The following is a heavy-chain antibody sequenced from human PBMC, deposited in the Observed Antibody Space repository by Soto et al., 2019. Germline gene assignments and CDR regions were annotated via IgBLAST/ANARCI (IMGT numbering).Heavy chain of an antibody. CDR3: ARRYGGNFAY. J-gene: IGHJ4*02. Sequence: SETLSLTCTVSGGSISGYYWSWIRQPPGKGLEWIGYIYYSGSTNYNPSLKSRVTISVDRSKNQFSLKLSSVTAADTAVYYCARRYGGNFAYWGQGTLVTVSS. D-gene: IGHD1-26*01. CDR1: GGSISGYY. CDR2: IYYSGST. V-gene: IGHV4-59*01.